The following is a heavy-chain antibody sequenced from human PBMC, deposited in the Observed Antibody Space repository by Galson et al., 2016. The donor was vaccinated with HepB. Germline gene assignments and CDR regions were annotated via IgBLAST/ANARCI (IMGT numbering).Heavy chain of an antibody. Sequence: ETLSLTCAVYGGSFSGYYWSWIRQPPGKGLEWIGSIYYSGSTYYNPSLKSRVTMSVDTSKNQFSLKLNSVTAADTAVYYCARQIVVVVAATRGVDWFDPWGQGTLVTVSS. J-gene: IGHJ5*02. D-gene: IGHD2-15*01. CDR3: ARQIVVVVAATRGVDWFDP. V-gene: IGHV4-59*04. CDR1: GGSFSGYY. CDR2: IYYSGST.